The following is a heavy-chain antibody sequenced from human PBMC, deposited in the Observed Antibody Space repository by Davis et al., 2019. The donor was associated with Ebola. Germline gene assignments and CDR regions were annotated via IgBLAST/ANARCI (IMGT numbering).Heavy chain of an antibody. D-gene: IGHD3/OR15-3a*01. Sequence: HSQTPSLTCAISGDSVSGSSGAWNWIRQSPSRGLECLGRTYYTSKWFNDYAVSVKSRITINPDTSKNQFSLHLNSVTPGDTAVYYCARGWLRTGFDYWGQGTLVTVSS. V-gene: IGHV6-1*01. J-gene: IGHJ4*02. CDR2: TYYTSKWFN. CDR3: ARGWLRTGFDY. CDR1: GDSVSGSSGA.